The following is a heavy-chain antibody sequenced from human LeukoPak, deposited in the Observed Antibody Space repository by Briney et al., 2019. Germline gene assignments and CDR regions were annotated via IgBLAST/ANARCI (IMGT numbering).Heavy chain of an antibody. CDR2: INHSGST. Sequence: GSLRLSCAAPGFTFSNYNMNWVRQPPGKGLEWIGEINHSGSTNYNPSLKSRVTISVDTSKNQFSLKLSSVTAADTAVYYCARLEVAYYDSSDYWGQGTLVTVSS. D-gene: IGHD3-22*01. CDR3: ARLEVAYYDSSDY. V-gene: IGHV4-34*01. CDR1: GFTFSNYN. J-gene: IGHJ4*02.